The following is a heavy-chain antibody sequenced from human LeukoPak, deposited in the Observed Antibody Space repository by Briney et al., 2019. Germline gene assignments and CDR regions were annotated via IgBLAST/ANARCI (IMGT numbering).Heavy chain of an antibody. V-gene: IGHV3-23*01. J-gene: IGHJ4*02. D-gene: IGHD6-19*01. Sequence: GGSLRLSCAASGFTFSSYAMSRVRQAPGKGLEWVSAISGSGGSTYYADSVKGRFTISRDNSKNTLYLQMNSLRAEDTAVYYCAKGIYSSGWFDYWGQGTLVTVSS. CDR2: ISGSGGST. CDR3: AKGIYSSGWFDY. CDR1: GFTFSSYA.